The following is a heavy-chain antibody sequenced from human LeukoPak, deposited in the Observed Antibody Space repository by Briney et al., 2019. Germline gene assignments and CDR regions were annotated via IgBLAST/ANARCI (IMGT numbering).Heavy chain of an antibody. CDR3: ARAKPKNMVRGLIMRRESRYYFDY. CDR1: GFTYSSYG. V-gene: IGHV3-53*01. Sequence: PGGSLRLSCAASGFTYSSYGMSWVRRAPGKGLEWVSVIYSGGSTYYADSVKGRFTISRDNSKSTLYIQMNSLRAEDTAVYYCARAKPKNMVRGLIMRRESRYYFDYWGQGTLVTVSS. D-gene: IGHD3-10*01. J-gene: IGHJ4*02. CDR2: IYSGGST.